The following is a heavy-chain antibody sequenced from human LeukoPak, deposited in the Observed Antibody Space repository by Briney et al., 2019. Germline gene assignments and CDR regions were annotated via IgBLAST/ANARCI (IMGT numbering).Heavy chain of an antibody. CDR3: SRITMVRGVIGENDY. Sequence: PGGSLRLSCAASGFTVSSNYMSWVRQAPGKGLEWVSVIYSGGSTYYADSVKGRFTISRDNSKNTLYLQMNSLRAEDTAVYYCSRITMVRGVIGENDYWGQGTLVTVSS. D-gene: IGHD3-10*01. J-gene: IGHJ4*02. CDR1: GFTVSSNY. CDR2: IYSGGST. V-gene: IGHV3-66*01.